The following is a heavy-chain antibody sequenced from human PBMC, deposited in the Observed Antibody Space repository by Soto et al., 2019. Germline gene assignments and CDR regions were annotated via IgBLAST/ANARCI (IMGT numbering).Heavy chain of an antibody. J-gene: IGHJ6*02. CDR3: AKDRLVFSYFYYGMDV. CDR2: ISDSGGST. Sequence: EVQLLESGGGLVQPGGSLRLSCVASGYTFSNYAMSWVRQAPGKGLEWVSGISDSGGSTYHADSVKGRFTISIDNSKNTLYLQMNSLRAEDTALYYCAKDRLVFSYFYYGMDVWGQWTTVTVSS. CDR1: GYTFSNYA. D-gene: IGHD2-21*02. V-gene: IGHV3-23*01.